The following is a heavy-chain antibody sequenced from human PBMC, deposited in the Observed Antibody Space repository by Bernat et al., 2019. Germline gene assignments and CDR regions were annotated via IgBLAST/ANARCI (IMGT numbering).Heavy chain of an antibody. V-gene: IGHV3-30*02. Sequence: QVQLLESGGGVVQPGASLRLSCAASGFTFSDYGMHWVRQAPGKGLEWVAFVRYDGSNKYYADSVKGRFTISRDNSKNTLYLQMNSLRAEDTAVYYCAKDHPYGMDVWGQGTTVTVSS. CDR1: GFTFSDYG. CDR2: VRYDGSNK. J-gene: IGHJ6*01. CDR3: AKDHPYGMDV.